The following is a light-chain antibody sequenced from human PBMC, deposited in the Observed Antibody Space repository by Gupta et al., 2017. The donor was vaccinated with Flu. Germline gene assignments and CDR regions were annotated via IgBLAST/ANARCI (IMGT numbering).Light chain of an antibody. Sequence: QSALTQPASVSGSPGQSIIISCTGTSSDVGDYNRVSWYQQHPGKAPKLIIYEVSNRPSGVSNRFSASKSGNTASLTISGLQADDEADYYCSSYTRITASIIAWVFGGGTKVTVL. CDR1: SSDVGDYNR. CDR2: EVS. V-gene: IGLV2-14*01. CDR3: SSYTRITASIIAWV. J-gene: IGLJ3*02.